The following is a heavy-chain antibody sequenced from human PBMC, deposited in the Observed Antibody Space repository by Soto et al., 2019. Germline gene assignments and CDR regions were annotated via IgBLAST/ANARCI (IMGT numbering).Heavy chain of an antibody. D-gene: IGHD2-15*01. CDR1: GFTFSAYD. J-gene: IGHJ6*02. CDR2: IGAADDP. V-gene: IGHV3-13*05. Sequence: EVQLVESGGGVVQPGESLRLSCAASGFTFSAYDMHWVRQTTGKGLEWVSAIGAADDPYYLGSVKGRFTISRENAKNSLYLQMNSLRAEDTAVYYCAGAYSGRLPRRADYYFAMDVWGQGTTVTVSS. CDR3: AGAYSGRLPRRADYYFAMDV.